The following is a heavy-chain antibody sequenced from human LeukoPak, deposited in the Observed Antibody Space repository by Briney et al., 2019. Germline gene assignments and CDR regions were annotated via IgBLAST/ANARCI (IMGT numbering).Heavy chain of an antibody. J-gene: IGHJ5*02. D-gene: IGHD5-18*01. CDR3: ARDTAYSYGSRWFDP. V-gene: IGHV3-66*01. CDR1: GFTVSSNY. Sequence: GGSLRLSCAASGFTVSSNYMSWVRQAPGKGLEWVSVIYSGGSTYYADSVKGRFTISRDNSKNTLYLQMNSLRAEDTAVYYCARDTAYSYGSRWFDPWGQGTLVTVSS. CDR2: IYSGGST.